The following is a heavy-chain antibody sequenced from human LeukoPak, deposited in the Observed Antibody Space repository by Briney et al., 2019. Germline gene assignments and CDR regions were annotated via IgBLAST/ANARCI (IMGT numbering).Heavy chain of an antibody. V-gene: IGHV3-23*01. CDR3: AKDKLGATVFWDY. CDR1: GFTFNSFA. D-gene: IGHD1-26*01. Sequence: GGSLRLSCAASGFTFNSFAMSWVRQAPGKGLEWVSGISASGSTPYYTDSVKGRFTISRDNSKNTLYLQMNSLRAEDTAVYYCAKDKLGATVFWDYWGQGILVTVSS. CDR2: ISASGSTP. J-gene: IGHJ4*02.